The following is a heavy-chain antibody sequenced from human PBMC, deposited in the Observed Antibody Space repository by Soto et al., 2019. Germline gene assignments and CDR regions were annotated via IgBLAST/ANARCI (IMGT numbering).Heavy chain of an antibody. V-gene: IGHV1-69*13. Sequence: GASVKVSCKASGGTFSSYAISWVRQAPGQGLEWMGGIIPIFGTANYAQKFQGRVTITADESTSTAYMELSSLRSEDTAVYYCASCYSSSRGTYYFDYWGQGTLVTVSS. CDR2: IIPIFGTA. D-gene: IGHD6-13*01. CDR1: GGTFSSYA. CDR3: ASCYSSSRGTYYFDY. J-gene: IGHJ4*02.